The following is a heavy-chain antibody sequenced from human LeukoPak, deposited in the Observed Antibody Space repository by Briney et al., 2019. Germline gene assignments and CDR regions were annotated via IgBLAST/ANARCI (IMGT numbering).Heavy chain of an antibody. CDR2: INHSGST. CDR1: GGSFSGYY. Sequence: PSETLSLTCAVYGGSFSGYYWSWIRQPPGKGLEWIGQINHSGSTNYSPSLKSRVTISVDTSKNQFSLKLSSVTAADTAVYYCARGVVGGSRYDFWSGSSTTFDPWGQGTLVTVSS. CDR3: ARGVVGGSRYDFWSGSSTTFDP. V-gene: IGHV4-34*01. J-gene: IGHJ5*02. D-gene: IGHD3-3*01.